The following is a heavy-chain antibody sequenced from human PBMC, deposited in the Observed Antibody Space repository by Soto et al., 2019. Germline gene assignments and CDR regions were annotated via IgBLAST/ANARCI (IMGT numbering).Heavy chain of an antibody. J-gene: IGHJ3*02. Sequence: QPGGSLRLSCAASGFTFSSYWMSWVRQAPGKGLEWVANIKQDGSEKYYVDSVKGRFTISRDNAKNSLYLQMNSLRAEDTAVYYCARGLREVERFWQPGDAFDIWGQGTMVTVSS. V-gene: IGHV3-7*03. CDR3: ARGLREVERFWQPGDAFDI. D-gene: IGHD3-3*01. CDR2: IKQDGSEK. CDR1: GFTFSSYW.